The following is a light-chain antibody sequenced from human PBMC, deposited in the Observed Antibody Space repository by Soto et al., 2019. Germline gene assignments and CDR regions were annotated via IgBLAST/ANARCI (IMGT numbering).Light chain of an antibody. V-gene: IGKV1-5*01. CDR3: QQYNSYPWT. J-gene: IGKJ1*01. CDR2: DAS. CDR1: QSISTW. Sequence: DRVTITCRASQSISTWLAWYQQTPGKAPKLLIYDASSLESGVPSSFSGSGSGTEFTLTISSLQPDDFATYYCQQYNSYPWTFGQGTKVDIK.